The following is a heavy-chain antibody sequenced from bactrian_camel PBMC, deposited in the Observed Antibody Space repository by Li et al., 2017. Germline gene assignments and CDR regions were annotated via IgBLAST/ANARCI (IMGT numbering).Heavy chain of an antibody. J-gene: IGHJ4*01. CDR2: IYRGGAST. V-gene: IGHV3S42*01. Sequence: LVESGGGSVQAGGSLRLSCAVSGYNYSRYYCMGWFRQAPDKEREGVAAIYRGGASTRYADSVKGRFSISQDNAKNTLYLQMNNLKPEDTAMYYCAAGYGCYSGSSRYEYAYWGQGTQVTVS. D-gene: IGHD3*01. CDR3: AAGYGCYSGSSRYEYAY. CDR1: GYNYSRYY.